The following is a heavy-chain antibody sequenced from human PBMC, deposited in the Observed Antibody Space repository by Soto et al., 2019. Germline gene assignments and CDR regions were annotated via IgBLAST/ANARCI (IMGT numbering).Heavy chain of an antibody. CDR1: GFTFSSYA. CDR3: AREFSEEMATILDAFDI. V-gene: IGHV3-30-3*01. CDR2: ISYDGSNK. D-gene: IGHD5-12*01. Sequence: PGGSLRLSCAASGFTFSSYAMHWVRQAPGKGLEWVAVISYDGSNKYYADSVKGRFTISRDNSKNTLYLQMNSLRAEDTAVYYCAREFSEEMATILDAFDIWGQGTMVTVSS. J-gene: IGHJ3*02.